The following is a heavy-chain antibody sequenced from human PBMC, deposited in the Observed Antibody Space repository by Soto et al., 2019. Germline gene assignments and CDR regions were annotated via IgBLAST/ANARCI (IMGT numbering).Heavy chain of an antibody. CDR1: GGSVSSGSYY. D-gene: IGHD1-26*01. Sequence: SSETLSLTCTVSGGSVSSGSYYWSWIRQPPGKGLEWIGYIYYSGSTNYNPSLKSRVTISVDTSKNQFSLKLSSVTAADTAVYYCARGYRGYYFDYWGQGTLVTVSS. CDR3: ARGYRGYYFDY. CDR2: IYYSGST. J-gene: IGHJ4*02. V-gene: IGHV4-61*01.